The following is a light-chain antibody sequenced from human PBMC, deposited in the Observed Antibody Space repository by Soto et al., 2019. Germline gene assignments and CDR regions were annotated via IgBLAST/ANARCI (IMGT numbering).Light chain of an antibody. CDR3: QQFSSYPLT. CDR2: DES. J-gene: IGKJ4*01. V-gene: IGKV3-20*01. Sequence: EFVLTQSPGTLSLSPGERATLSCRGSQTVRNNYLAWYQQKPGQAPRLLIYDESSRATGIPDRFSGGGSGTDLTLTISRLEPEDFAVYYCQQFSSYPLTFGGGTKVDIK. CDR1: QTVRNNY.